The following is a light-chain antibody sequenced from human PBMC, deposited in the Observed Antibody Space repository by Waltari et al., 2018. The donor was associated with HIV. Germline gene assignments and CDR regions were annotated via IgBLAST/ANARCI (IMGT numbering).Light chain of an antibody. CDR3: QQYNNWPPERT. V-gene: IGKV3-15*01. J-gene: IGKJ1*01. CDR2: GAS. CDR1: QSVSSN. Sequence: EIVMTQSPATLSVSPGERATLSCRASQSVSSNLAWYQQKPGQDPRLLIYGASTRATGIPARFSGSGSGTEFTLTISSLRSEDFAVYYCQQYNNWPPERTFGQGTKVEIK.